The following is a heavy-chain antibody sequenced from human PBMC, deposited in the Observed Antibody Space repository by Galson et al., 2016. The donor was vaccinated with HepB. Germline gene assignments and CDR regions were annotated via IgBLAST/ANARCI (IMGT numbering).Heavy chain of an antibody. J-gene: IGHJ6*03. D-gene: IGHD2-8*02. CDR2: VFLGGST. Sequence: SLRLSCAASGFTVSDYYMTWVRQAPGKGLEWVSVVFLGGSTYYAQSVVGRFTISRDDSKNTLHLQMNSLTAEDTAVYFCARTSYRECTGTHCVNFRYYYYFMDVWGKGTTVTVSS. CDR3: ARTSYRECTGTHCVNFRYYYYFMDV. CDR1: GFTVSDYY. V-gene: IGHV3-53*01.